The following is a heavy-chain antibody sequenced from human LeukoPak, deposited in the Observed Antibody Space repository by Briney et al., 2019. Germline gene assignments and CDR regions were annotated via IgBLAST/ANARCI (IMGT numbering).Heavy chain of an antibody. Sequence: AETLSLTCTVSGGSINTYYWSWIRQPPGKGLEWIGYIYYSGSTNYNPSLKSRITISVDTSRNQFSLSLSSVTAADTAVYYCARGTVQMGMGERYFDNWGQGTLVTVSP. CDR1: GGSINTYY. D-gene: IGHD1-1*01. V-gene: IGHV4-59*01. CDR2: IYYSGST. CDR3: ARGTVQMGMGERYFDN. J-gene: IGHJ4*02.